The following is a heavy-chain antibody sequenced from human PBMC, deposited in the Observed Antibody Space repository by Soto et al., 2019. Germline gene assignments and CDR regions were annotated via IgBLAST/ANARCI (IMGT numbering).Heavy chain of an antibody. CDR1: GYTFTSYS. V-gene: IGHV1-18*01. Sequence: SVKVSCKASGYTFTSYSISWVRQAPGQGLEWMGWISAYNGNTNYAQKLQGRVTMTTDTSTSTAYMELRSLRSDDTAVYYCAKLTLGYCSGGSCSLLNAFDIWGQGTMVTVSS. CDR3: AKLTLGYCSGGSCSLLNAFDI. D-gene: IGHD2-15*01. CDR2: ISAYNGNT. J-gene: IGHJ3*02.